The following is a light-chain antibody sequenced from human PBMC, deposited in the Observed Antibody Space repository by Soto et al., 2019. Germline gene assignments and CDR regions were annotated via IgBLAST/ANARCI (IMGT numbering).Light chain of an antibody. CDR3: SSYVGRNNFEV. CDR1: SSNIGSNYD. V-gene: IGLV1-40*01. CDR2: GYT. Sequence: QSVLTQPPSVSGAPGQTVTISCAGTSSNIGSNYDVHWYQHLPGTAPKLLIFGYTNRPSGVPDRFSGSKSGTSASLAITGLQSEDEADYYCSSYVGRNNFEVFGGGTKVTVL. J-gene: IGLJ3*02.